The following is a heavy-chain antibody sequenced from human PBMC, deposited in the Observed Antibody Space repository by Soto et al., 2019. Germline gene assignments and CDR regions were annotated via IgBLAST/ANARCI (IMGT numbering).Heavy chain of an antibody. V-gene: IGHV1-2*02. CDR2: INPNTGGT. Sequence: QVQLVQSGAEVKKPGASVKVSCKASEYSFTDYYIHWVRQDPGHGLEWMGWINPNTGGTNYAQRFQGRVTMTRETSISTAYMELSSLRSDDTAVYYCTRVSGGSYLIHFDYWGQGTLVTVSS. J-gene: IGHJ4*02. D-gene: IGHD1-26*01. CDR1: EYSFTDYY. CDR3: TRVSGGSYLIHFDY.